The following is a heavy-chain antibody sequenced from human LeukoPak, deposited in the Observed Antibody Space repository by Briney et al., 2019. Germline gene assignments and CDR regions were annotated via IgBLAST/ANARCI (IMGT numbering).Heavy chain of an antibody. D-gene: IGHD3-10*01. CDR3: ARDTYGSDY. CDR1: GFTFSSYA. Sequence: GGSLRLSCAASGFTFSSYAMSWVRQAPGKGLEWVSGLSGSGGTTYYADSVKGRFTISRDNSKNTLYLQMNSLRAEDTAVYYCARDTYGSDYWGQGTLVTVSS. CDR2: LSGSGGTT. V-gene: IGHV3-23*01. J-gene: IGHJ4*02.